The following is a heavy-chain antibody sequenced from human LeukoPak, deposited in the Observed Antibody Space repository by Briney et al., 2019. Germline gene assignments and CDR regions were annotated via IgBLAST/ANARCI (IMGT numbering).Heavy chain of an antibody. Sequence: PSETLSLTCAVYGGSFSGYYWSWIRQPPGKGLEWIGEINHSGSTNYNPSLKSRVTISVDTSKNQLSLKLSSVTAADTAVYCCARGRRDYGDYPSFDYWGQGTLVTVSS. J-gene: IGHJ4*02. D-gene: IGHD4-17*01. CDR3: ARGRRDYGDYPSFDY. V-gene: IGHV4-34*01. CDR2: INHSGST. CDR1: GGSFSGYY.